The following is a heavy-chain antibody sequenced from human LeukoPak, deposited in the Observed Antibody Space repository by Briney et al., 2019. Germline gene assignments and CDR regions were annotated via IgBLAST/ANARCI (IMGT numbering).Heavy chain of an antibody. J-gene: IGHJ5*02. Sequence: GGSLRLSCVASGFTFNSYWMVWFRQAPGKGLVWVSCINPDGSWTLHADSVKGRFAISRDYARNALYLQMNSLGVEDTAMYYCARYEQRPGVTASDPWSQGTLVTVSS. V-gene: IGHV3-74*01. CDR1: GFTFNSYW. CDR2: INPDGSWT. D-gene: IGHD2-21*02. CDR3: ARYEQRPGVTASDP.